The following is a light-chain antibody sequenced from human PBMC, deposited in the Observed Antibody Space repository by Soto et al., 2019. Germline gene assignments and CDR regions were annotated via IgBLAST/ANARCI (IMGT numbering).Light chain of an antibody. CDR1: QSISFW. CDR3: QQLNSYS. V-gene: IGKV1-5*01. Sequence: DIQMTQSPSTLSASVGDRVTITCRASQSISFWLAWYQQKPGKAPKLLIYGASTLESGVPLRFSGSGFGTDFTLTISSLQPEDFATYYCQQLNSYSFGGGTKVDIK. CDR2: GAS. J-gene: IGKJ4*02.